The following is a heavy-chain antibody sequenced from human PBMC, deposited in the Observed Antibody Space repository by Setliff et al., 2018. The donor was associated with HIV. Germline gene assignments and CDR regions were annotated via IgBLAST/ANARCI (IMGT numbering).Heavy chain of an antibody. CDR3: ARGGTGRPRPIDY. V-gene: IGHV1-18*01. CDR1: GYTFTSYG. CDR2: ISANNGDT. D-gene: IGHD7-27*01. J-gene: IGHJ4*02. Sequence: ASVKVSCKASGYTFTSYGINWVRQAPGQGLEWMGWISANNGDTNYAQRLHDRVTMTTDTSTSTVYMELRSLRSDDTAVYYCARGGTGRPRPIDYWGQGTLVTVSS.